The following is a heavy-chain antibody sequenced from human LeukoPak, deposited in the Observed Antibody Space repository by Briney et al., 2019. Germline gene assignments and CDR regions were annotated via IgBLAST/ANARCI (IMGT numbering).Heavy chain of an antibody. J-gene: IGHJ4*02. CDR1: GYTFTSYD. CDR3: ARVQGRYYDSSGYYSPNFDY. V-gene: IGHV1-8*03. CDR2: MNPNSGNT. Sequence: ASVKVSCKASGYTFTSYDINWVRQATGQGLEWMGWMNPNSGNTGYAQKFQGRVTITRNTSISTAYMELSSLRSEDTAVYYCARVQGRYYDSSGYYSPNFDYWGQGTLVTVSS. D-gene: IGHD3-22*01.